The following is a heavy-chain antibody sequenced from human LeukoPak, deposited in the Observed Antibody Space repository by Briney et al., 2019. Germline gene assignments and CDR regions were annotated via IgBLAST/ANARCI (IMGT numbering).Heavy chain of an antibody. CDR2: MNPNSGNT. CDR1: GYTFTSYD. CDR3: ARGQGLADSYYFDY. Sequence: ASVKVSCKASGYTFTSYDINWARQATGQGLEWMGWMNPNSGNTGYAQKFQGRVTMTRNTSISTAYMELSSLRSEDTAVYYCARGQGLADSYYFDYWGQGTLVTVSS. J-gene: IGHJ4*02. V-gene: IGHV1-8*01. D-gene: IGHD6-13*01.